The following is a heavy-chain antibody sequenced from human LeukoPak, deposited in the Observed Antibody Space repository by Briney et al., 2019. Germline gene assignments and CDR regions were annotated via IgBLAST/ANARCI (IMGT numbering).Heavy chain of an antibody. CDR3: AKALWASDGAEAFDF. CDR1: GFTFTYYG. D-gene: IGHD1-26*01. V-gene: IGHV3-30*18. CDR2: LSHAETTQ. J-gene: IGHJ4*02. Sequence: PGESLRLSCAVSGFTFTYYGMHWVRQAPGKGLEWVAWLSHAETTQHYADSVKGRFTISRDSSKNMLFLQMNNLRHEDTATYYCAKALWASDGAEAFDFWGQGTLVTVSS.